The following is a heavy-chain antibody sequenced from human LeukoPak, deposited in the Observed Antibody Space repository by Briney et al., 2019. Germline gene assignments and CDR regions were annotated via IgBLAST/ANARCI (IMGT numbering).Heavy chain of an antibody. V-gene: IGHV5-51*01. CDR2: IYTGDSDT. CDR3: ARLALGYCSSTSGYSPDYDYMDV. D-gene: IGHD2-2*02. J-gene: IGHJ6*03. Sequence: GESLKISCTGSGYSFTSYWIWWGRHRPRKGVGWMGIIYTGDSDTRYSPSFQGQATISADKSSSTAYLQWSSLKASETSMYFYARLALGYCSSTSGYSPDYDYMDVWGKGTTVTVSS. CDR1: GYSFTSYW.